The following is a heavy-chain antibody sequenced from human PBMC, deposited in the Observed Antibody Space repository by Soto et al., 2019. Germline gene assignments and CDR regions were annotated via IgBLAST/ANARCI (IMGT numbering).Heavy chain of an antibody. D-gene: IGHD6-13*01. CDR2: ISSYYDKT. CDR3: ARDPGFGDSSSWYRHFDY. J-gene: IGHJ4*02. CDR1: GYTFTSYG. V-gene: IGHV1-18*01. Sequence: QVQLVQSGAEVKKPGASVKVSCTVSGYTFTSYGISWVRQAPGQGLEWMGWISSYYDKTNYAQRLQGRVTRTTDTSTNTAYMELGSLTSDDTAVYYCARDPGFGDSSSWYRHFDYWGQGTLVTVSA.